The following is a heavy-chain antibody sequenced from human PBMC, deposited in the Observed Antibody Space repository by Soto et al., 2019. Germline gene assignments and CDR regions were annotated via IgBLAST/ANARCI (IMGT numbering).Heavy chain of an antibody. Sequence: EVQLVESGGGLVQPGGSLRLSCAASGFTFSSYEMNWVRQAPGKGLEWASYISSSGSTIYYADSVKRHFTISRDNAKNALYLQMNSRRAEDTAVYYCARDLGGSSSSLHYYGMDVWGQGTTVTVSS. CDR3: ARDLGGSSSSLHYYGMDV. J-gene: IGHJ6*02. V-gene: IGHV3-48*03. CDR2: ISSSGSTI. CDR1: GFTFSSYE. D-gene: IGHD6-6*01.